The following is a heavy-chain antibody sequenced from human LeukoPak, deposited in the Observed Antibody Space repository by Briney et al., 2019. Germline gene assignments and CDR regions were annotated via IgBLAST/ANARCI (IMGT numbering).Heavy chain of an antibody. J-gene: IGHJ4*02. CDR2: IWYDGSNK. CDR1: GFTFSSYG. Sequence: GGSLRLSCAASGFTFSSYGMHWVRQAPGKGLEWVAVIWYDGSNKYYADSVKGRFTISRDNSKNTLYLQMNSLRAEDTAVYYCAKARSLAAVDYWGQGTLVTVSP. CDR3: AKARSLAAVDY. V-gene: IGHV3-33*06. D-gene: IGHD6-6*01.